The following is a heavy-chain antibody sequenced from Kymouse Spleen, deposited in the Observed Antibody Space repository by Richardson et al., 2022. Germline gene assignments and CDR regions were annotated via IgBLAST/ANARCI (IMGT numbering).Heavy chain of an antibody. J-gene: IGHJ3*02. V-gene: IGHV3-13*01. Sequence: EVQLVESGGGLVQPGGSLRLSCAASGFTFSSYDMHWVRQATGKGLEWVSAIGTAGDTYYPGSVKGRFTISRENAKNSLYLQMNSLRAGDTAVYYCARDRDNWNYGVAFDIWGQGTMVTVSS. D-gene: IGHD1-7*01. CDR2: IGTAGDT. CDR1: GFTFSSYD. CDR3: ARDRDNWNYGVAFDI.